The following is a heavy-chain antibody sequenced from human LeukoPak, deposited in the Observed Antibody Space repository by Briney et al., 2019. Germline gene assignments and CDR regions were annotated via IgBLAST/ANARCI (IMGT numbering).Heavy chain of an antibody. CDR1: GFTFDDYA. D-gene: IGHD1-26*01. CDR2: ISWNSGSI. V-gene: IGHV3-9*01. CDR3: AKVLGSYSA. Sequence: GGSLRLSCAASGFTFDDYAMHWVRQAPGKGLEWVSGISWNSGSIGYADSVKGRFTISRDNAKNSLYLQMNSLRAEDTALYYCAKVLGSYSAWGRGTLVTVSS. J-gene: IGHJ4*02.